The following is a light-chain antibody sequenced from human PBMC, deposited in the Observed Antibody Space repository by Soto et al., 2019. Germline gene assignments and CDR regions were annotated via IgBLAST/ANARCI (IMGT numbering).Light chain of an antibody. CDR3: QQYYSFPRT. Sequence: IQMTQSPSAMSASVGDKVTITCRASQGISSYLAWYQQKPGKAPELLIYAASTLQSGVPSRFSGSGSGTDFTLTISCLQSEDFATYYCQQYYSFPRTFGQGTKVDIK. CDR1: QGISSY. J-gene: IGKJ1*01. CDR2: AAS. V-gene: IGKV1-8*01.